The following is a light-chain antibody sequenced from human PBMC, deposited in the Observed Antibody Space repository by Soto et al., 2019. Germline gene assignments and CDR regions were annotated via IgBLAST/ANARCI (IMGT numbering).Light chain of an antibody. V-gene: IGLV2-14*03. CDR1: SSDVGGHRY. Sequence: QSALTQPASVSGSPGQSINISCTGTSSDVGGHRYVSWYQQHPGRAPKLMIYEVTSRPSGVSNRFSGSKSGNTASLTISGLQAEDEGDYYCSSYTSANTVIFGGGTKLTVL. CDR2: EVT. CDR3: SSYTSANTVI. J-gene: IGLJ2*01.